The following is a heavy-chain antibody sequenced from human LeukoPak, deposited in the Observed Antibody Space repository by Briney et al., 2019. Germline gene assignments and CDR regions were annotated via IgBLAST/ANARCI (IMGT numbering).Heavy chain of an antibody. CDR2: INHSGST. J-gene: IGHJ4*02. CDR1: GGSFSGYY. CDR3: AREGSSGYYQ. D-gene: IGHD3-22*01. Sequence: SETLSLTCAVYGGSFSGYYRSWIRQPPGKGLEWIGEINHSGSTNYNPSLKSRVTISVDTSKNQFSLKLSSVTAADTAVYYCAREGSSGYYQWGQGTLVTVSS. V-gene: IGHV4-34*01.